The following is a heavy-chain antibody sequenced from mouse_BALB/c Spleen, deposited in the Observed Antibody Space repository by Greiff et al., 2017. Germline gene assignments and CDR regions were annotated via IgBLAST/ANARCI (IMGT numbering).Heavy chain of an antibody. CDR3: NAYERFAY. J-gene: IGHJ3*01. V-gene: IGHV14-4*02. CDR2: IDPENGDT. Sequence: EVQLQQSGAELVRSGASVKLSCTASGFNIKDYYMHWVKQRPEQGLEWIGWIDPENGDTEYAPKFRGKATMTADTSSNTAYLQLSSLTSEDTAVYYCNAYERFAYWGQGTLVTVSA. D-gene: IGHD2-12*01. CDR1: GFNIKDYY.